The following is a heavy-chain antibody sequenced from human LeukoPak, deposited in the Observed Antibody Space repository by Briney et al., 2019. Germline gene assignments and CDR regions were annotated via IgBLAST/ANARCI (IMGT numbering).Heavy chain of an antibody. CDR1: GFSVSSNY. CDR3: ARAGLRLGELSLYHDY. Sequence: GGSLRLSCAASGFSVSSNYMSWVRQAPGKGLEWVSVIYSGGSTYYADSVKGRFTISRDNSKNTLYLQMNSLGAEDTAVYYCARAGLRLGELSLYHDYWGQEPWSPSPQ. V-gene: IGHV3-53*01. J-gene: IGHJ4*01. D-gene: IGHD3-16*02. CDR2: IYSGGST.